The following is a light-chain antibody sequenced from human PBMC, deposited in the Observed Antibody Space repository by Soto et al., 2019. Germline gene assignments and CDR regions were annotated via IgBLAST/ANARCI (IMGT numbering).Light chain of an antibody. Sequence: DIQMTQSPSTLSASVGDRVTITCRASQSINSWVAWFQQKPGKAPKVLIYDASTLESGVPSRFSGSGSGTEFTLTIDSLQPDDFATYYCQRYNAFCQTFGQGTKVEI. CDR2: DAS. V-gene: IGKV1-5*01. J-gene: IGKJ1*01. CDR1: QSINSW. CDR3: QRYNAFCQT.